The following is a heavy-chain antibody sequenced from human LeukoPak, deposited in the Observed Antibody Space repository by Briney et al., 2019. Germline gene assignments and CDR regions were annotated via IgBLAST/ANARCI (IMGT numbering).Heavy chain of an antibody. CDR3: AKDSYFFSMTGTFDI. D-gene: IGHD3-9*01. J-gene: IGHJ3*02. Sequence: GRSLRLSCAASGFTFDDHAMHWVRQVPGKGLGWVAGISRNSGNTGYVDSVKGRFTISRENAKKSLYLQMNSLRAEDVALYYCAKDSYFFSMTGTFDIWGRGTMVAVSS. CDR2: ISRNSGNT. CDR1: GFTFDDHA. V-gene: IGHV3-9*03.